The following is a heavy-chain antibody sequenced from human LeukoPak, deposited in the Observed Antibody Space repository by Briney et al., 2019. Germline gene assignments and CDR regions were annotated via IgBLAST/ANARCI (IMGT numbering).Heavy chain of an antibody. CDR1: GYSFTSFW. J-gene: IGHJ4*02. Sequence: GESLKISCKGSGYSFTSFWIGWVRQMPGKGLEWMGIIYPGDSNTRYSPSFQGQVTISADKSISTAYLQWSSLKASDTAMYYCASGPDGWSAYPPFDYWGQGTLVTVSS. CDR2: IYPGDSNT. V-gene: IGHV5-51*01. D-gene: IGHD3-3*01. CDR3: ASGPDGWSAYPPFDY.